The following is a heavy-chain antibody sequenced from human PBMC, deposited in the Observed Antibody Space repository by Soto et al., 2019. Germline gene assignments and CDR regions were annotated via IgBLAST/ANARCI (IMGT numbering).Heavy chain of an antibody. CDR2: IYHSGST. Sequence: QVQLQESGPGLVKPSGTLSLTCAVSGGSISSSNWWSWVRQPPGKGLEWIGAIYHSGSTNYNPYLKCRVTISVDKSTNHSSLELSSVTAADTAVYYCARVRGGYYYAMDVWGQGPTVTVSS. V-gene: IGHV4-4*02. D-gene: IGHD3-10*02. J-gene: IGHJ6*02. CDR1: GGSISSSNW. CDR3: ARVRGGYYYAMDV.